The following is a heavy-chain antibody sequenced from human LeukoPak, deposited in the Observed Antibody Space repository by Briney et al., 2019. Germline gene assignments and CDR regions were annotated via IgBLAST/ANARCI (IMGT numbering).Heavy chain of an antibody. V-gene: IGHV4-38-2*02. Sequence: SETLSLTCTVSGYSTSSGYYWGWIRQPPGKGLEWIGSIYHSGNTYYNPSLKSRVTISVDTSKNQFSLKPSSVTAADTAVYYCARRGSYSSSWYAGGYFDYWGQGTLVTVSS. CDR1: GYSTSSGYY. CDR2: IYHSGNT. J-gene: IGHJ4*02. D-gene: IGHD6-13*01. CDR3: ARRGSYSSSWYAGGYFDY.